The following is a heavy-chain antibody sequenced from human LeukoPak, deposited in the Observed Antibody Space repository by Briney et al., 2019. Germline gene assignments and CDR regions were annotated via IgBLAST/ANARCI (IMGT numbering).Heavy chain of an antibody. V-gene: IGHV1-46*01. D-gene: IGHD6-19*01. CDR2: INPSGGST. J-gene: IGHJ4*02. CDR3: ARVGSPAVAGTGELDY. Sequence: GASVTVSCKASGYTFTSYYMHWVRQAPGQGLEWMGIINPSGGSTSYAQKFQGRVTMTRDTSTSTVYMELSSLRSEDTAVYYCARVGSPAVAGTGELDYWGQGTLVTVSS. CDR1: GYTFTSYY.